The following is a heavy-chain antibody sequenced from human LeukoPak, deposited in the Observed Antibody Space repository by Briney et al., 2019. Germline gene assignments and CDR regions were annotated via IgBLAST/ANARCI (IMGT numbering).Heavy chain of an antibody. J-gene: IGHJ4*01. D-gene: IGHD6-13*01. Sequence: PGGSLRLSCAASGFTVSSNYMSWVRQAPGKGLEWVSAISGSGGSTYYADSVKGRFTISRDNSKNTLYLQMSGLRPEDTAFYYCARDRARRAAGANYFDSWGHGTLVIVSS. CDR3: ARDRARRAAGANYFDS. V-gene: IGHV3-23*01. CDR1: GFTVSSNY. CDR2: ISGSGGST.